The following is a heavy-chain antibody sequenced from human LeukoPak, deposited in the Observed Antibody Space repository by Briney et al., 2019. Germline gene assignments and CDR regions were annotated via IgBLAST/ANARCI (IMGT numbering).Heavy chain of an antibody. CDR3: AASVGRGLKIDP. Sequence: PSETLSLTCAVSGYSISSGYYWGWIRQPPGKGLEWIGSINHRGTTYYNFSLKSRVTVSIDTSTNQFSLKLSSVTAADTAVYYCAASVGRGLKIDPWGQGTLVTASS. J-gene: IGHJ5*02. CDR2: INHRGTT. V-gene: IGHV4-38-2*01. D-gene: IGHD1-26*01. CDR1: GYSISSGYY.